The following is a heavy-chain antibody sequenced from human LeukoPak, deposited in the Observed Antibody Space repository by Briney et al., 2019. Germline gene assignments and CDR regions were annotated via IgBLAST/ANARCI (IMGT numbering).Heavy chain of an antibody. CDR3: AREVGATRFDY. D-gene: IGHD1-26*01. CDR2: IYYSGST. V-gene: IGHV4-59*01. CDR1: GGSISSYY. Sequence: SETLSLTCTVSGGSISSYYWTWIRQPPGKRLEWIGYIYYSGSTNYNPSLKSRVTISVDKSKNQFSLKLSSVTAADTAVYYCAREVGATRFDYWGQGTLVTVSS. J-gene: IGHJ4*02.